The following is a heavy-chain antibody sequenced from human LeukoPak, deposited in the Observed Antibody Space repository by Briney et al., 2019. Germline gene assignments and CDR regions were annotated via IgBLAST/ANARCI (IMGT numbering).Heavy chain of an antibody. V-gene: IGHV4-4*07. J-gene: IGHJ6*03. Sequence: SETLSLTCTVSGGSISSYYWSWIRQPAGKGLEWIGRIHTSGSTNYNPSLKSRVTMSVDTSKNQFSLKLSSVTAADTAVYYCARDSYSGYDFVYYMDVWGKGTTVTVSS. CDR3: ARDSYSGYDFVYYMDV. CDR2: IHTSGST. D-gene: IGHD5-12*01. CDR1: GGSISSYY.